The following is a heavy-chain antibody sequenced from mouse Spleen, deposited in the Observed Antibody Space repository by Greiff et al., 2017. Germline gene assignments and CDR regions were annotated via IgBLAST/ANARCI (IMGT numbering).Heavy chain of an antibody. J-gene: IGHJ3*01. D-gene: IGHD1-1*01. CDR3: TKRVYGSSAFAY. CDR2: IDPETGGT. V-gene: IGHV1-15*01. Sequence: QVQLKESGAELVRPGASVTLSCKASGYTFTDYEMHWVKQTPVHGLEWIGAIDPETGGTAYNQKFKGKATLTADKSSSTAYMELRSLTSEDSAVYYCTKRVYGSSAFAYWGQGTLVTVSA. CDR1: GYTFTDYE.